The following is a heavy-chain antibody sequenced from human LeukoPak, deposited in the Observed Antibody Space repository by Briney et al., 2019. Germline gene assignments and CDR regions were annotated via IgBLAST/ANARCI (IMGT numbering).Heavy chain of an antibody. CDR1: GFTFSSYG. Sequence: GGSLRLSCAASGFTFSSYGMHWVRQAPGKGLEWVAVISYDGSNKYYADSVKGRFTISRDNSKNTLYLQMNSPRAEDTAVYYCAKDRYMTGTPVYWGQGTLVTVSS. CDR3: AKDRYMTGTPVY. D-gene: IGHD1-14*01. V-gene: IGHV3-30*18. CDR2: ISYDGSNK. J-gene: IGHJ4*02.